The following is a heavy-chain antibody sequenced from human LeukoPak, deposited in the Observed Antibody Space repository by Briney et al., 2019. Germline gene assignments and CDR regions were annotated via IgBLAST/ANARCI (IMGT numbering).Heavy chain of an antibody. CDR1: GYTFTSYG. Sequence: ASVKVSCKASGYTFTSYGISWVRQAPGQGLEWMGWISAYNGNTNYAQKLQGRVTMTTDTSTSTAYMELRSPRSDDTAVYYCVRDTVTMIRGGHTEIDYWGQGTLVTVSS. CDR3: VRDTVTMIRGGHTEIDY. V-gene: IGHV1-18*01. D-gene: IGHD3-10*01. CDR2: ISAYNGNT. J-gene: IGHJ4*02.